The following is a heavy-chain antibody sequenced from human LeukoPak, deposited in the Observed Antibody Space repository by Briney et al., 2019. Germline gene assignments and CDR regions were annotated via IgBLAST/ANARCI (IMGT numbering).Heavy chain of an antibody. CDR1: GGTFSSYA. D-gene: IGHD3-3*01. CDR2: IIPIFGTA. V-gene: IGHV1-69*13. J-gene: IGHJ6*02. CDR3: VLGGYYVARALSYYYGMDV. Sequence: GASVKVSCKASGGTFSSYAISWVRQAPGQGLEWMGGIIPIFGTANYAQKFQGRVTITADESTSTAYMELSSLRSEDTAVYYCVLGGYYVARALSYYYGMDVWGQGTTVTVSS.